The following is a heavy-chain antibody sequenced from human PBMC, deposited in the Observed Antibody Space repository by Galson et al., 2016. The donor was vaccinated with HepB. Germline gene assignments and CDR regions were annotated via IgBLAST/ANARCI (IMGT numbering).Heavy chain of an antibody. J-gene: IGHJ4*02. Sequence: SETLSLTCTVSGGSISSTIYYWGWIRQPPGKGLEWIGSISYSGSTYYNPSLKSRVTMTVDTSKNQFSLNLGSVTAADTAFYYSATHKTGPTGSPFDYWGQGALVTVSS. V-gene: IGHV4-39*01. D-gene: IGHD1-7*01. CDR3: ATHKTGPTGSPFDY. CDR2: ISYSGST. CDR1: GGSISSTIYY.